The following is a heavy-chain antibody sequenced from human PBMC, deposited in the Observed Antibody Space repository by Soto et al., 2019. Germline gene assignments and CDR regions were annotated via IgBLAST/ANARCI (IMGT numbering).Heavy chain of an antibody. CDR2: IIPIFGTA. J-gene: IGHJ4*02. V-gene: IGHV1-69*13. CDR3: ARILGYCSSTSCSEFDY. CDR1: GGTFSSYA. Sequence: GASVKVSCKASGGTFSSYAISWVRQAPGQGLEWMGGIIPIFGTANYAQKFQGRVTITADESTSTAYMELSSLRSEDTAVYYCARILGYCSSTSCSEFDYWGQGTLVTVSS. D-gene: IGHD2-2*01.